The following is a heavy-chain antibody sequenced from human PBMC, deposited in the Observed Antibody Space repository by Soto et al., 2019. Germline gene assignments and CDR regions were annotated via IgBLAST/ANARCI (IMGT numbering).Heavy chain of an antibody. CDR3: AKRYYYDGSATYGMDG. J-gene: IGHJ6*02. V-gene: IGHV3-23*01. D-gene: IGHD3-22*01. CDR1: GFTFSGDG. Sequence: PGVSLILSCASSGFTFSGDGMSWGRQAPGKGLEWVSAISASGGSTYYADSVKGRFTISRDNSKNTLFLQMKSLRAEDTAVYYCAKRYYYDGSATYGMDGCGQGTTVTVSS. CDR2: ISASGGST.